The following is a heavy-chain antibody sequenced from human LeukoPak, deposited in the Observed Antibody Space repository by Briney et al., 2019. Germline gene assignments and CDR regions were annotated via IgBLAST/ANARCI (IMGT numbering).Heavy chain of an antibody. Sequence: SETLSLTCTVSGGSISSSSYYWGWIRQPPGKGLEWIGSIYYSGSTYYNPSLKSRVTISIDTSKNQFSLKLSSVTAADTAVYYCARYSSDEGHMDVWGKGTTVTISS. J-gene: IGHJ6*03. CDR1: GGSISSSSYY. D-gene: IGHD6-19*01. CDR2: IYYSGST. V-gene: IGHV4-39*07. CDR3: ARYSSDEGHMDV.